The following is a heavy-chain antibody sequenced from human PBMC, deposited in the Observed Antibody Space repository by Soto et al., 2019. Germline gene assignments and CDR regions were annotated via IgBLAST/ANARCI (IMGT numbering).Heavy chain of an antibody. CDR3: ARDEQWLVLSQVVYYGMDV. Sequence: TFSSYWMSWVRQAPGKGLEWVANIKQDGSEKYYVDSVKGRFTISRDNAKNSLYLQMNSLRAEDTAVYYCARDEQWLVLSQVVYYGMDVWGQGTTVTVSS. D-gene: IGHD6-19*01. CDR1: TFSSYW. J-gene: IGHJ6*02. CDR2: IKQDGSEK. V-gene: IGHV3-7*05.